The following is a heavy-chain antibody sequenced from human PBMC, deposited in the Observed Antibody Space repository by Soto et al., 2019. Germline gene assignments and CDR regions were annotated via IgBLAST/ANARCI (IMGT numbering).Heavy chain of an antibody. V-gene: IGHV2-5*02. D-gene: IGHD2-21*02. CDR3: AHSRCGGDCLQSYSSHYYYGMDV. CDR1: GFSLSTGGVG. J-gene: IGHJ6*02. CDR2: IYWDDDK. Sequence: QITLKESGLTLVKPTQTLTLTCTFSGFSLSTGGVGVGWIRQPPGKALEWLALIYWDDDKRYSPSLKSRLTITKDPSKNQVVLTMTNMDPVDTATYYCAHSRCGGDCLQSYSSHYYYGMDVWGQGTTVTVSS.